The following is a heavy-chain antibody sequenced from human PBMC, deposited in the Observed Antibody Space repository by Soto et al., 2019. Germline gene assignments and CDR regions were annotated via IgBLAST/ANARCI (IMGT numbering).Heavy chain of an antibody. CDR2: ISWNSASI. CDR3: VKDWGHEFWNGYFNF. J-gene: IGHJ1*01. D-gene: IGHD3-3*01. CDR1: GFTFADYA. Sequence: GGSLRLSCAASGFTFADYAMHWVRHIPGKGQEWVSGISWNSASIGNADSVKGRFTTSSDNSKNSLYLEMNSRHTEDTAVYCCVKDWGHEFWNGYFNFWGQAAPVTVSS. V-gene: IGHV3-9*01.